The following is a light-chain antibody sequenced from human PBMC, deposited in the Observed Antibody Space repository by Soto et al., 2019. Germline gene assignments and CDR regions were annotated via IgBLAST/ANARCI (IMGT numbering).Light chain of an antibody. J-gene: IGKJ5*01. CDR2: GAS. Sequence: EVVLTQSTATLSLSPGKRATLSCSASQSVSSNLAWYQQKPGQAPRLLIYGASTRATGIPARFSGSGSGTEFTLTISSLQSEDFAVYYCQQYNNWPPITFGQGTRLEIK. CDR1: QSVSSN. V-gene: IGKV3-15*01. CDR3: QQYNNWPPIT.